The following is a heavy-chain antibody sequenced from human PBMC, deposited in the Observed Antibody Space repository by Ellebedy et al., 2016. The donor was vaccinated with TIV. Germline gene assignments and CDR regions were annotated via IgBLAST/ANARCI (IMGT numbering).Heavy chain of an antibody. CDR1: GFIISGDW. Sequence: PGGSLRLSCAASGFIISGDWMSWVRQAPGKGLEWVAHINPDGRAEYSVDSVKGRFTVSRDNSITTVYLEMNSLRAEDTALYYCARDLDKSSGWYGGAAYWGQGTQVTVSS. J-gene: IGHJ4*02. CDR3: ARDLDKSSGWYGGAAY. CDR2: INPDGRAE. V-gene: IGHV3-7*01. D-gene: IGHD6-19*01.